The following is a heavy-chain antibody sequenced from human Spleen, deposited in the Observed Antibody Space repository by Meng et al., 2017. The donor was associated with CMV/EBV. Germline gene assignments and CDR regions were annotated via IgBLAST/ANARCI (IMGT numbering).Heavy chain of an antibody. V-gene: IGHV4-34*01. CDR1: SRSFSGYY. CDR2: INQSGST. CDR3: ARDVHPYDSTGPGD. D-gene: IGHD3-22*01. Sequence: SQTLSLTCAVYSRSFSGYYWSWLRQSPGKGLEWIGEINQSGSTNYNPSLKSRVTISVDTSKNQFSRKLNSVTAADTAVYYCARDVHPYDSTGPGDWGQGTLVTVSS. J-gene: IGHJ4*02.